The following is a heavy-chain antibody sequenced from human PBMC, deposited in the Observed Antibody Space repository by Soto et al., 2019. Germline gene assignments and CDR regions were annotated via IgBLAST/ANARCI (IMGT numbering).Heavy chain of an antibody. J-gene: IGHJ4*02. CDR3: ARFYSSFYFDY. V-gene: IGHV4-39*07. CDR2: IFYSGST. CDR1: GDSISSSNYF. Sequence: TLSLTCTVSGDSISSSNYFWGWIRQPPGKGLEWIGTIFYSGSTYYNPSLKSRVTISVDTSKNQFSLKLSSVTAADTAVYYCARFYSSFYFDYWGQGTLVTVSS. D-gene: IGHD5-18*01.